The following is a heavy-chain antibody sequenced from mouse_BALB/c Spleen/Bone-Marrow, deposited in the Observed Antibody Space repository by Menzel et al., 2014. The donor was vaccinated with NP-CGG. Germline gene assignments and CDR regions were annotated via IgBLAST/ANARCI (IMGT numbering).Heavy chain of an antibody. CDR3: ARHAYYDQTEVSFVY. J-gene: IGHJ3*01. CDR1: GFTFSNYG. CDR2: ISGGGSYT. Sequence: DVMLVESGGGLVKSGGSLKLSCAASGFTFSNYGMSWVRQTPEKRLEWVATISGGGSYTFYSDSVKGRFTISRDNAKNSLYLQLSSLRSEDTALYYCARHAYYDQTEVSFVYWGQGTLVTVSA. V-gene: IGHV5-9-2*01. D-gene: IGHD2-4*01.